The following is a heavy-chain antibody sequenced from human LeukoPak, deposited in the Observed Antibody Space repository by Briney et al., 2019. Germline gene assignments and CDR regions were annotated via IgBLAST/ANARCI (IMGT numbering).Heavy chain of an antibody. V-gene: IGHV3-74*01. Sequence: GGSLRLSCVASGFTFSNNWMHWVRQAPGKGLVWVSRISSDGSKTNYADSVKGRFTISRDNAKNSLYLQMNSLRAEDTAVYYCARDPGSPVGFDYWGQGTLVTVSS. D-gene: IGHD1-14*01. CDR1: GFTFSNNW. CDR3: ARDPGSPVGFDY. CDR2: ISSDGSKT. J-gene: IGHJ4*02.